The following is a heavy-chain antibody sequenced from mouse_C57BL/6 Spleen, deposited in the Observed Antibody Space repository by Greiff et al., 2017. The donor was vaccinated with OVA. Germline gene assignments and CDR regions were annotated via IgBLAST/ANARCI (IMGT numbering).Heavy chain of an antibody. D-gene: IGHD1-1*01. J-gene: IGHJ1*03. CDR3: ARRITHYYGSSYWYFDV. CDR1: GYTFTSYW. Sequence: QVQLQQPGAELVKPGASVKLSCKASGYTFTSYWMQWVKQRPGQGLEWIGEIDPSDSYTNYNQKFKGKATLTVDTSSSTAYMQLSSLTSEDSAVYYCARRITHYYGSSYWYFDVWGTGTTVTVSS. CDR2: IDPSDSYT. V-gene: IGHV1-50*01.